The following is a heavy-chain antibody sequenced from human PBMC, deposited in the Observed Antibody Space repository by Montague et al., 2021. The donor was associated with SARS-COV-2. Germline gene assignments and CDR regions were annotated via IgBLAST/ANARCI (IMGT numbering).Heavy chain of an antibody. Sequence: SLRLSCAASGFTLSSYGMHWVRQTPGKGLEWVAVVWYDGSNKYYVDSVKGRFTISRDNSKNTPYLQMNSLRAEDTAVYYCARTGILTGNYYYYYYMDVWGKGPTATVSS. CDR1: GFTLSSYG. CDR3: ARTGILTGNYYYYYYMDV. J-gene: IGHJ6*03. D-gene: IGHD3-9*01. V-gene: IGHV3-33*01. CDR2: VWYDGSNK.